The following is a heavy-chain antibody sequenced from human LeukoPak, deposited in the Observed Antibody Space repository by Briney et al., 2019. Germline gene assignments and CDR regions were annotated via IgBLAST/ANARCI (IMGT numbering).Heavy chain of an antibody. CDR3: ARNPPPYDGDYPDAFDI. D-gene: IGHD4-17*01. J-gene: IGHJ3*02. CDR1: GGSISSSSYC. Sequence: PSETLSLTCTVSGGSISSSSYCWGWIRQPPGKGLEWIGSIYYSGSTYYNPSLKSRVTISVDTSKNQFSLKLSSVTAADTAVYYCARNPPPYDGDYPDAFDIWGQGTMVTVSS. V-gene: IGHV4-39*07. CDR2: IYYSGST.